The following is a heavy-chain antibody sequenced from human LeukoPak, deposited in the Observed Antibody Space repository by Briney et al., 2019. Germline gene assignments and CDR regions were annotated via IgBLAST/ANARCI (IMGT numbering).Heavy chain of an antibody. D-gene: IGHD4-23*01. CDR3: ARNSYYCDY. V-gene: IGHV3-21*01. CDR2: ISSGSSHI. J-gene: IGHJ4*02. Sequence: PGGSLRLSCAASGFSFSDYNMNWVRQAPGKGLEWVSSISSGSSHIYYADSVKGRFTISRDNSKNTLYLQMNSLRAEDMGVYYCARNSYYCDYWGQGTLVTVSS. CDR1: GFSFSDYN.